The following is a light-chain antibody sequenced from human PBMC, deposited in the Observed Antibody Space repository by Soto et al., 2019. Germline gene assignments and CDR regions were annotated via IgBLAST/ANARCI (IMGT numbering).Light chain of an antibody. V-gene: IGKV3-20*01. CDR1: QRVSSSY. J-gene: IGKJ1*01. CDR2: GTS. CDR3: QQYGNSRWT. Sequence: EIVLTQSPDTLSLSPGERATLSCRASQRVSSSYLAWYQQTPGQAPRLLIYGTSNRATGIPDRFSGSGSGTDFTLTISSLEPEDFAVYYCQQYGNSRWTFGQGTKVEIK.